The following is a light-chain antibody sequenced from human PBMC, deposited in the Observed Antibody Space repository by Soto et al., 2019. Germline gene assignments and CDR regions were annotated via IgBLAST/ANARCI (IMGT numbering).Light chain of an antibody. Sequence: EIVLTQSPGTLSLSPGERATLSCRASQSVRNNFLAWYQQKPGQAPRLLIYVASSRATGIPDRFSGSGSGTDFTLTISRLEPEDFAVYYWQQYGSLPRTFGQGTKVEIK. CDR1: QSVRNNF. CDR3: QQYGSLPRT. J-gene: IGKJ1*01. V-gene: IGKV3-20*01. CDR2: VAS.